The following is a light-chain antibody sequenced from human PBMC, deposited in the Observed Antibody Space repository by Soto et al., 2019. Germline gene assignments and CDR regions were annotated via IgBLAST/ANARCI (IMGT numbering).Light chain of an antibody. V-gene: IGKV1-39*01. CDR2: AAS. CDR1: QSISSY. J-gene: IGKJ2*01. CDR3: QQSYSTPRYT. Sequence: DIQMTQSPSSLSASVGDRVTITCRASQSISSYLNWYQQKPGKAPKLLIYAASSLQSGVTSRFSGSGSGTDFTLPISSLQPEDFATYYCQQSYSTPRYTFGQGTKLEIK.